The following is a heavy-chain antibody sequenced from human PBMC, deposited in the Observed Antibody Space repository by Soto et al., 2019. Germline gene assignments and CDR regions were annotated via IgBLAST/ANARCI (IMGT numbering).Heavy chain of an antibody. V-gene: IGHV1-46*01. J-gene: IGHJ4*02. Sequence: ASVKVSCKASGYTFTSYYMHWVRQAPGQGLEWMGRINPSDGRTSYAQKFQGRVTMTKDTSTDTAYMELSSLRSEDTAVYYCATDIEHCSGGSCYSVPFDYWGQGTLVTVSS. CDR1: GYTFTSYY. D-gene: IGHD2-15*01. CDR3: ATDIEHCSGGSCYSVPFDY. CDR2: INPSDGRT.